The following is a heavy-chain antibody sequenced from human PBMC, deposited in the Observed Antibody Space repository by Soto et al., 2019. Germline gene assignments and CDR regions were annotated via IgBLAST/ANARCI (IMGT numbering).Heavy chain of an antibody. Sequence: EVQLLESGGGLVQPGGSLRLSCAASGFTFSSYAMSWVRQAPGKGLEWVSAISGSGGSTYYADSVKGRFTISRDNSKNTLYLQMNRLRAEDTAVYYCAKSSGYSYCLYYFDYWGQGTLVTVSS. J-gene: IGHJ4*02. D-gene: IGHD5-18*01. CDR2: ISGSGGST. CDR1: GFTFSSYA. V-gene: IGHV3-23*01. CDR3: AKSSGYSYCLYYFDY.